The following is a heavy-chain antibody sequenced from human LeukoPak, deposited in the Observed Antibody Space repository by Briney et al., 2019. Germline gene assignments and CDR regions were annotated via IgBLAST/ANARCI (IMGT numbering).Heavy chain of an antibody. Sequence: SETLSLTCAVSGGSISSGGYSWSWIRQPPGKGLEWIGYIYHSGSTYYNPSLKSRVTISVDRSKNQFSLKLSSVTAADTAVYYCARGSYYYDSSGYYYGPYYFDYWGQGTLVTVSP. CDR1: GGSISSGGYS. J-gene: IGHJ4*02. CDR2: IYHSGST. CDR3: ARGSYYYDSSGYYYGPYYFDY. D-gene: IGHD3-22*01. V-gene: IGHV4-30-2*01.